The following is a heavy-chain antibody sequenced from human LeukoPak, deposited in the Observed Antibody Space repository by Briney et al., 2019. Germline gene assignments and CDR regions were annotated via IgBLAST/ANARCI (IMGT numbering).Heavy chain of an antibody. CDR2: INHSGST. V-gene: IGHV4-34*01. D-gene: IGHD3-9*01. Sequence: PSETLSLTCAVYGGSFSGYYWSWIRQPPGKGLEWIGEINHSGSTNYSPSLKSRVTISVDTSKNQFSLKLSSVTAADTAVYYCARGPDYDILTGYFFYWYFDLWGRGTLVTVSS. CDR3: ARGPDYDILTGYFFYWYFDL. CDR1: GGSFSGYY. J-gene: IGHJ2*01.